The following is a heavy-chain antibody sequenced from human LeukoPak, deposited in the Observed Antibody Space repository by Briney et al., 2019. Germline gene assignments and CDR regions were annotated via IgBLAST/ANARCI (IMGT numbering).Heavy chain of an antibody. J-gene: IGHJ4*02. V-gene: IGHV3-66*01. CDR2: IYSGGST. CDR3: ASRRDGYNNFDY. Sequence: PGGSLRLSCAASGFTVSSNYMSWVRQAPGKGLEWVSVIYSGGSTYYADSVKGRFTISRDNSKNTLYLQMNSLRAEDTAVYYCASRRDGYNNFDYWGQGTLVTVSS. CDR1: GFTVSSNY. D-gene: IGHD5-24*01.